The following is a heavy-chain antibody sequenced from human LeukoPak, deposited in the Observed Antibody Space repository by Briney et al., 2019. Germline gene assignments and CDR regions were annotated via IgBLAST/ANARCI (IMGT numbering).Heavy chain of an antibody. V-gene: IGHV3-21*01. CDR1: GFTFSSYS. J-gene: IGHJ4*02. CDR2: ISSSSSYI. D-gene: IGHD1-26*01. Sequence: PGGFLRLSCAASGFTFSSYSMNWVRQAPGKGLEWVSSISSSSSYIYYADSVKGRFTISRDNAKNSLYLQMNSLRAEDTAVYYCARAKVGAELGSEVDYWGQGTLVTVSS. CDR3: ARAKVGAELGSEVDY.